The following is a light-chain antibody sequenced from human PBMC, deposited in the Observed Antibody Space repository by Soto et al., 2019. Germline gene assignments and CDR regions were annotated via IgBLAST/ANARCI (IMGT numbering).Light chain of an antibody. Sequence: EIVLTQSPGTLSLSPGERATLSCRASQSVSSSYLAWYQQKPGQAPRLLIYGASSRATGIPDRFSGSGSGTEFTLTISRLEPEDFAVDDCQQYGSSPHFGQGTRLEIK. CDR1: QSVSSSY. CDR2: GAS. V-gene: IGKV3-20*01. J-gene: IGKJ5*01. CDR3: QQYGSSPH.